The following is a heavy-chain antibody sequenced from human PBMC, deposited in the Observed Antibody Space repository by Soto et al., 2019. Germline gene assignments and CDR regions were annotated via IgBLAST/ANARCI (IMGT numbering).Heavy chain of an antibody. CDR1: GYTFTSYY. V-gene: IGHV1-46*01. Sequence: ASVKVSCKASGYTFTSYYMHWVRQAPGQGLEWMGIINPSGGSTSYAQKFQGRVTMTRDTSTSTVYMELSSLRSEDTAVYYCARALVLFRGYEGIAVAVNYYYGMDVWGQGTTVTVSS. CDR3: ARALVLFRGYEGIAVAVNYYYGMDV. J-gene: IGHJ6*02. D-gene: IGHD6-19*01. CDR2: INPSGGST.